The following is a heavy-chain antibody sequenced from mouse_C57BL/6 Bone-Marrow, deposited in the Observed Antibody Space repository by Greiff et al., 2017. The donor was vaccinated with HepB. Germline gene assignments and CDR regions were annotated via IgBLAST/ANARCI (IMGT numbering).Heavy chain of an antibody. CDR1: GYTFTDYN. J-gene: IGHJ1*03. CDR2: INPNNGGT. CDR3: ARSGYGSSYGYFDV. V-gene: IGHV1-18*01. D-gene: IGHD1-1*01. Sequence: VQLKQSGPELVKPGASVKIPCKASGYTFTDYNMDCVKQSHGKSLEWIGDINPNNGGTIYNQKFKGKATLTVDKSSSTAYMELRSLTSEDTAVYYCARSGYGSSYGYFDVWGTGTTVTVSS.